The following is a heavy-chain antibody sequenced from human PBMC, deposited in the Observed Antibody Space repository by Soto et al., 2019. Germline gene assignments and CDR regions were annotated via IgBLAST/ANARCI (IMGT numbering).Heavy chain of an antibody. J-gene: IGHJ4*02. V-gene: IGHV4-59*01. Sequence: SETLSLTCSVSGVSISSYFWSWIRQPPGRGLEWIGYTYHRGSTNYSPSLKSRVAISLDTSENQFSLKVASVTAADTAVYYCARIGGYHGPLDYWGQGTPVTVSS. CDR2: TYHRGST. CDR3: ARIGGYHGPLDY. CDR1: GVSISSYF. D-gene: IGHD3-16*02.